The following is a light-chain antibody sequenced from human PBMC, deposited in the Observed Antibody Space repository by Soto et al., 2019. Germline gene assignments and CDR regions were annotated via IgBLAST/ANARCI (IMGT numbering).Light chain of an antibody. CDR3: QQYDNYVIT. J-gene: IGKJ5*01. CDR1: QDINKY. CDR2: DVS. V-gene: IGKV1-33*01. Sequence: DIQMTQSPSSLSVSVGDRGTITCQASQDINKYLNWYQQKPGKAPKLLIYDVSNLETGVSSRFSGSGSETHFTLTINSLQPEDIATYYCQQYDNYVITFGQGTRLEIK.